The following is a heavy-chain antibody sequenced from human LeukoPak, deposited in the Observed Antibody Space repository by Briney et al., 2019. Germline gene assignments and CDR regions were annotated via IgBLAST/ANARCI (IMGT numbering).Heavy chain of an antibody. CDR1: GFSFSDYY. Sequence: GGSLSLSCAASGFSFSDYYMSWIRQAPGKGLEWVSYVSSSGTRIYYADSVKGRFTISRDNAKNSLYLQMNSLRAEDTAVYYCARDPEYYYDSSGQTGGSWGQGTLVTVSS. J-gene: IGHJ5*02. CDR3: ARDPEYYYDSSGQTGGS. D-gene: IGHD3-22*01. CDR2: VSSSGTRI. V-gene: IGHV3-11*04.